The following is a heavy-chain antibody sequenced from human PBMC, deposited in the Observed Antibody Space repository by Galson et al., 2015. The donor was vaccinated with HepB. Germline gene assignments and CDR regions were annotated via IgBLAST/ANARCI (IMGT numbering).Heavy chain of an antibody. Sequence: SLRLSCAGSEFTFSSYWMNWVRQAPGKGLEWVANINPDGSEKSYVASLRGRFTVSRDNGKNALYLQMDSLRAEDTAVYYCARRISLVRGIITKPDYYYGMDVWGQGTTVTVAS. CDR1: EFTFSSYW. CDR3: ARRISLVRGIITKPDYYYGMDV. J-gene: IGHJ6*02. D-gene: IGHD3-10*01. CDR2: INPDGSEK. V-gene: IGHV3-7*03.